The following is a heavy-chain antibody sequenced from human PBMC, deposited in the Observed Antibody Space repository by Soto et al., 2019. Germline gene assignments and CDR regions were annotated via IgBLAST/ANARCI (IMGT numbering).Heavy chain of an antibody. CDR2: INHSGST. Sequence: SETLSLTCAVYGGSFSGYYWSWIRQPPGKGLEWIGEINHSGSTNYNPSLKSRVTISVDTSKNQFSLKLSSVTAADTAVYYCARGRRSKNIAVPAAIRDWFDPWGQGTLVTVSS. V-gene: IGHV4-34*01. CDR1: GGSFSGYY. D-gene: IGHD2-2*02. CDR3: ARGRRSKNIAVPAAIRDWFDP. J-gene: IGHJ5*02.